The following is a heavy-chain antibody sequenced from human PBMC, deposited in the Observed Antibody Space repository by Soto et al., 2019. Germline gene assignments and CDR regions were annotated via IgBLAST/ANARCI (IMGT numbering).Heavy chain of an antibody. Sequence: GGSLRLSCAASGFTFSSYWMHWVRQAPGKGLVWVSRINSDGSSTSYADSVKGRFTISRDNAKNTLYLQMNSLRAEDTAVYYCARDMFDCSSTTCYNKFDYWGQGTLVTVSS. CDR2: INSDGSST. CDR3: ARDMFDCSSTTCYNKFDY. J-gene: IGHJ4*02. D-gene: IGHD2-2*02. CDR1: GFTFSSYW. V-gene: IGHV3-74*01.